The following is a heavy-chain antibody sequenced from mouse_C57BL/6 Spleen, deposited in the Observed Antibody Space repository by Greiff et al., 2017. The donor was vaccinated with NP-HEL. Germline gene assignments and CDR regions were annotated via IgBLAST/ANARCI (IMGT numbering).Heavy chain of an antibody. CDR3: ARACSYYGSSYWYFDV. V-gene: IGHV1-53*01. CDR2: INPSNGGT. D-gene: IGHD1-1*01. Sequence: VQLQQSGTELVKPGASVKLSCKASGYTFTSYWMHWVKQRPGQGLEWIGNINPSNGGTNYNEKFKSKATLTVDKSSSTAYMQLSSLTSEDSAVYYCARACSYYGSSYWYFDVWGTGTTVTVSS. J-gene: IGHJ1*03. CDR1: GYTFTSYW.